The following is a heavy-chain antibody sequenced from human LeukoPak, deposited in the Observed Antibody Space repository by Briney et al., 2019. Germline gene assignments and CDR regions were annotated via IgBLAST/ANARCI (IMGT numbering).Heavy chain of an antibody. Sequence: GGSLRLSCAASGFTFSSYAMSWVRQAPGKGLEWVSATSGSGGSTYYADSVKGRFTISRDNSKNTLYLQMSSLRAEDTAVYYCAKDRRYYYDSSGYYGEFDYWGQGTLVTVSS. J-gene: IGHJ4*02. D-gene: IGHD3-22*01. CDR3: AKDRRYYYDSSGYYGEFDY. V-gene: IGHV3-23*01. CDR1: GFTFSSYA. CDR2: TSGSGGST.